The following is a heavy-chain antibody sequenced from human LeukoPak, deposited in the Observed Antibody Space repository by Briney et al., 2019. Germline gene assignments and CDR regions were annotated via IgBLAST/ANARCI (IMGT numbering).Heavy chain of an antibody. J-gene: IGHJ4*02. D-gene: IGHD3-22*01. Sequence: GGSLRLSCAASGFTFSGYGMHWVRQAPGKGLEWVAVIWSDGSNKYYADSVKGRFTISRDNSKNTLYLQMNSLRAEDTAVYYCAKSYYDSSGYYFNDYWGQGTLVTVSS. CDR3: AKSYYDSSGYYFNDY. CDR2: IWSDGSNK. V-gene: IGHV3-30*02. CDR1: GFTFSGYG.